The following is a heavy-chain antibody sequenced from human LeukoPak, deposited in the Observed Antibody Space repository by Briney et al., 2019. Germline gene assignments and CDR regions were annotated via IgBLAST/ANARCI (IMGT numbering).Heavy chain of an antibody. Sequence: PGGSLRLSCAASGFTFSSYAMSWVRQAPGKGLEWVANINQDGSEKDYVDSVKGRFTISRDNAKNSLYLQMNSLRVDDTAVYYCASWLWKIRFDPWGQGTLVTVSS. V-gene: IGHV3-7*01. CDR2: INQDGSEK. J-gene: IGHJ5*02. D-gene: IGHD5-18*01. CDR1: GFTFSSYA. CDR3: ASWLWKIRFDP.